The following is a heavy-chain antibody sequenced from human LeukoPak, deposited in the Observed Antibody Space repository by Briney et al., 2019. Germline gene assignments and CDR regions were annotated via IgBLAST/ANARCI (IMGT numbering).Heavy chain of an antibody. V-gene: IGHV1-8*01. CDR3: ASLDANYYDSSGTN. J-gene: IGHJ4*02. D-gene: IGHD3-22*01. CDR2: MNPNSGNT. CDR1: GYTFTSYD. Sequence: ASVKVSCKASGYTFTSYDINWVRQATGQGLEWMGWMNPNSGNTGYAQKFQGRVTITRNTSISAAYMELSSLRSEDTAVYYCASLDANYYDSSGTNWGQGTLVTVSS.